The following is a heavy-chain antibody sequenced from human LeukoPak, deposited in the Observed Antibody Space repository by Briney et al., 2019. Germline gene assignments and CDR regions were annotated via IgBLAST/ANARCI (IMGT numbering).Heavy chain of an antibody. V-gene: IGHV3-21*01. D-gene: IGHD3-3*01. CDR3: ARNRERYDFWSGYYSSDP. J-gene: IGHJ5*02. CDR1: GFTFSSYS. CDR2: ISSSSSYI. Sequence: PGGSLRLSCAASGFTFSSYSMNWVRQAPGKGLEWVSSISSSSSYIYYADSVKGRFTISRDNAKNSLYLQMNSLRAEDTAVYYCARNRERYDFWSGYYSSDPWGKGTLVTVSS.